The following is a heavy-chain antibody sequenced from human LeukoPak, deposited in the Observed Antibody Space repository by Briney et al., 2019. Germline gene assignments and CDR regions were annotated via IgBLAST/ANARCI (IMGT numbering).Heavy chain of an antibody. CDR2: IFHSGST. J-gene: IGHJ4*02. V-gene: IGHV4-30-2*01. Sequence: PSQTLSLTCAVTGGPVSGSGYAWNWFRQPPGKGLEWIAYIFHSGSTSSNPSLKSRVTISLDRSKNHFSLNLTSVTAADTAVYYCASGRTYRHPFDSWGQGALVTVSS. D-gene: IGHD3-16*02. CDR1: GGPVSGSGYA. CDR3: ASGRTYRHPFDS.